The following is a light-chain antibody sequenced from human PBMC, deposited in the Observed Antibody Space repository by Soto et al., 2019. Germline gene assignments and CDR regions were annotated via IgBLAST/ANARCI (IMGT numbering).Light chain of an antibody. CDR3: QKYKKWPPLT. V-gene: IGKV3D-15*01. J-gene: IGKJ4*01. Sequence: EIVMTQSPATLSVSPGERVDLSCRASQSVNSDLAWYQQKPGQAPRLLIYGATTRATGIPARFSGSGSGTEFSLTISSLQSEDFALYYCQKYKKWPPLTVGGGTKVDI. CDR2: GAT. CDR1: QSVNSD.